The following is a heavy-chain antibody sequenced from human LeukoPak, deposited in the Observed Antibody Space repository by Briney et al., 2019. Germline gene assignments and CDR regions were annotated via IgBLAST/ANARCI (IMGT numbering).Heavy chain of an antibody. Sequence: SETLSLTCTISGGSISSYYWGRIRQPPGKGLEWIGSIYYSGSTYYNPSLKSRVTISVDTSKNQFSLKLSSVTAADTAVYYCARDLTDSSGYSAFDIWGQGTMVTVSS. CDR1: GGSISSYY. CDR2: IYYSGST. CDR3: ARDLTDSSGYSAFDI. V-gene: IGHV4-39*07. J-gene: IGHJ3*02. D-gene: IGHD3-22*01.